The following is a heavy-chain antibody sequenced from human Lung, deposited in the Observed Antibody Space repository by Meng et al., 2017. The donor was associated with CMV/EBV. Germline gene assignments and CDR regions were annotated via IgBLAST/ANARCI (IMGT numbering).Heavy chain of an antibody. CDR2: IYHSEST. Sequence: QVQLQESGPGQAWPSLTLSLTCAVSSGSISSSYRWSWVRQRPGKGLEWIGEIYHSESTNYNPSLKSRVTISVDKSKNQFSLKLSSVTAADTAVYYCASFPPPGKQWLVTDYWGQGTLVTVSS. D-gene: IGHD6-19*01. J-gene: IGHJ4*02. CDR1: SGSISSSYR. V-gene: IGHV4-4*02. CDR3: ASFPPPGKQWLVTDY.